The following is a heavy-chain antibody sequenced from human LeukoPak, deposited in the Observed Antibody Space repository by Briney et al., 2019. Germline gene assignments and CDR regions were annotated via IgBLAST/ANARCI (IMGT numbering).Heavy chain of an antibody. CDR3: AREQMATPPYYFDY. V-gene: IGHV1-69*04. CDR1: GGTFSSYA. D-gene: IGHD5-24*01. J-gene: IGHJ4*02. Sequence: SVKVSCKASGGTFSSYAISWVRQAPGQGLEWMGRIIPILGIASYAQKFQGRVTITADKSTSTAYMELSSLRSEGTAVYYCAREQMATPPYYFDYWGQGTLVTVSS. CDR2: IIPILGIA.